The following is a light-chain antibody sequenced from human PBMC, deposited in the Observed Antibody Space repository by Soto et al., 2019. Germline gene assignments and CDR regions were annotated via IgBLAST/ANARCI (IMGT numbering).Light chain of an antibody. V-gene: IGKV3-20*01. CDR2: GAS. J-gene: IGKJ1*01. CDR1: QSVNSNY. Sequence: EIVLPQSPGTLSLSPGERATLSCRASQSVNSNYLAWYQQKPGQPPRLLIYGASSRSTGIPDRFSGSGSGTDFNLTISRLEPEDFAVYYCQHYGTSRWTFGQGTKVDIK. CDR3: QHYGTSRWT.